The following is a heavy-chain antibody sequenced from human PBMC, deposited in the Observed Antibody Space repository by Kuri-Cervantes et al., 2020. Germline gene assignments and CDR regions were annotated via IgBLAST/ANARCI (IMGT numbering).Heavy chain of an antibody. CDR2: IIPIFGTA. CDR1: GGTFSSYA. J-gene: IGHJ4*02. CDR3: ARDRRAGSSGWYGTDY. Sequence: SVKVSCKASGGTFSSYAISWVRQAPGQGLEWMGGIIPIFGTANYAQKFQGRVTITADESTSTAYMELSSLRSDDTAVYYCARDRRAGSSGWYGTDYWGQGTLVTVSS. V-gene: IGHV1-69*13. D-gene: IGHD6-19*01.